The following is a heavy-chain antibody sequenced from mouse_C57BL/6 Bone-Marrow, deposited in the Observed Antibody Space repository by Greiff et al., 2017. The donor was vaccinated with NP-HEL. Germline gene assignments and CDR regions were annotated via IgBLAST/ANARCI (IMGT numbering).Heavy chain of an antibody. J-gene: IGHJ4*01. CDR2: IWSDGST. D-gene: IGHD2-4*01. Sequence: VKLMESGPGLVAPSQSLSITCTVSGFSLTSYGVHWVRQPPGKGLEWLVVIWSDGSTTYNSALQSRLSISKDNSKSHVFSKMNSLQTDDTAMYYCASDFSYAMGYWGPGPSVTVST. CDR1: GFSLTSYG. CDR3: ASDFSYAMGY. V-gene: IGHV2-6*03.